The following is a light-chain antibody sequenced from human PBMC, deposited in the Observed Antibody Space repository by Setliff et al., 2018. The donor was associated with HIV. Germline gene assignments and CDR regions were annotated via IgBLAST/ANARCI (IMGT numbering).Light chain of an antibody. V-gene: IGLV1-44*01. CDR2: DNN. J-gene: IGLJ2*01. CDR3: AAWDDRLNGVV. Sequence: QSVLTQPPSASGTPGQSVTISCSGSSSNIGSNTVNWYQQLPVTAPKLLIYDNNQRPSGVPDRFSGSKSGTSASLAISGLQSEDEADYYCAAWDDRLNGVVFGGGTQLTVL. CDR1: SSNIGSNT.